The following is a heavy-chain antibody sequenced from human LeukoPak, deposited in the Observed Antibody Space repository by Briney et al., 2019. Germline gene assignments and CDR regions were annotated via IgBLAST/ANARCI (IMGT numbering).Heavy chain of an antibody. D-gene: IGHD1-1*01. J-gene: IGHJ4*02. Sequence: SGPTLVKPTQTLTLTCTFSGFSLSTSGVGVGWIRQPPGKALEWLALIYWDDDKRYGPSLKSRLTITKDTSKNQVVLTMTNMDPVDTATYYCAHRTTGTRAFDYWGQGTLVTVSS. CDR2: IYWDDDK. CDR3: AHRTTGTRAFDY. CDR1: GFSLSTSGVG. V-gene: IGHV2-5*05.